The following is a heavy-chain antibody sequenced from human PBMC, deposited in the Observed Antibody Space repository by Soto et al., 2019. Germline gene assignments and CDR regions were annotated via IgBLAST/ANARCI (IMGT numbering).Heavy chain of an antibody. CDR2: VYYSGST. J-gene: IGHJ6*02. V-gene: IGHV4-39*01. CDR1: GGSISSSSYY. Sequence: SETLSLTCTVSGGSISSSSYYWGWIRQPPGKGLEWIGSVYYSGSTYYNPSLKSRVTISVDTSKNQFSLKLSSVTAADTAVYYCARQPQQLVYYYYYGMDVWGQGTRVTVSS. CDR3: ARQPQQLVYYYYYGMDV. D-gene: IGHD6-13*01.